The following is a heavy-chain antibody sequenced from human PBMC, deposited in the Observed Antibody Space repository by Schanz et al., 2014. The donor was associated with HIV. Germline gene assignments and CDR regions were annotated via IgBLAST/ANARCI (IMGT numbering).Heavy chain of an antibody. CDR2: ISYDGTNK. D-gene: IGHD3-22*01. CDR1: GFTFSNAW. Sequence: VQLVESGGDLVKPGGSLRLSCVGSGFTFSNAWMRWVRQAPGKGLEWVAVISYDGTNKKFADSVKGRFTISRDNSKNTLYLQMKSLRPEDTAVYYCAKDRNHYDSRYRGKGNYYYYYGMDVWGQGTTVTVSS. V-gene: IGHV3-30*18. CDR3: AKDRNHYDSRYRGKGNYYYYYGMDV. J-gene: IGHJ6*02.